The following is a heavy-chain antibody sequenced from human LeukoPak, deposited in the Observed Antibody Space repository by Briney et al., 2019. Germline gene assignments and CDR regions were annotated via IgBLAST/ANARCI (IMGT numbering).Heavy chain of an antibody. CDR1: GFTFSSYG. Sequence: PGGSLRLSCAASGFTFSSYGMHWVRQAPGKGLEWVAVISYDGSNKYYADSVKGRFTIYRDNSKNTLYLQMNSLRAEDTAVYYCARELNWGSWYFDLWGRGTLVTVSS. CDR3: ARELNWGSWYFDL. V-gene: IGHV3-30*03. CDR2: ISYDGSNK. D-gene: IGHD7-27*01. J-gene: IGHJ2*01.